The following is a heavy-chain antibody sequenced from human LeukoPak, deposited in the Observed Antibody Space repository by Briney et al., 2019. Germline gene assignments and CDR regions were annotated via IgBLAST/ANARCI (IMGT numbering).Heavy chain of an antibody. J-gene: IGHJ4*02. CDR1: GFTFSSYA. V-gene: IGHV3-23*01. Sequence: GGSLRLSCAASGFTFSSYAMSWVRQAPGKGLEWVSAISGSGGSTYYADSVKGRFTISRDNSKNTLYLQMNSPRAEDTAVYYCAKDTGRGSGSYYRYWGQGTLVTVSS. CDR2: ISGSGGST. D-gene: IGHD3-10*01. CDR3: AKDTGRGSGSYYRY.